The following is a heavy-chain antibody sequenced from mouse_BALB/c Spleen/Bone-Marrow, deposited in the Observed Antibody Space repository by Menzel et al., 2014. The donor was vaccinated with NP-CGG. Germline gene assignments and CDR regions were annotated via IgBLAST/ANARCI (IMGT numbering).Heavy chain of an antibody. V-gene: IGHV1-80*01. CDR3: ARRVYGNYWYFDV. D-gene: IGHD2-1*01. J-gene: IGHJ1*01. CDR2: IYPGDGDT. CDR1: GYAFSSYW. Sequence: LVESGAELVRPGSSVKISCKASGYAFSSYWMNWVKQRPGQGLEWIGQIYPGDGDTNYNGKFKGKATLTADKSSSTAYMQLSSLTSEDSAVYFCARRVYGNYWYFDVWGAGTTVTVS.